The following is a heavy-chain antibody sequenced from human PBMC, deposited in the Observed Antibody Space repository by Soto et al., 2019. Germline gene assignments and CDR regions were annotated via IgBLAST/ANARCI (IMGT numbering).Heavy chain of an antibody. Sequence: KESGPTLVKPTQTLTLTCTFSGSSLSTSGVGVGWIRQPPGKALEWLALIYWDDDKRYSPYLKSRLTITKDTSKNQVVLTMTNMDPVDTATYYCSLRPDGSGIDYWGQGTLVTVSS. CDR1: GSSLSTSGVG. D-gene: IGHD3-10*01. V-gene: IGHV2-5*02. J-gene: IGHJ4*02. CDR2: IYWDDDK. CDR3: SLRPDGSGIDY.